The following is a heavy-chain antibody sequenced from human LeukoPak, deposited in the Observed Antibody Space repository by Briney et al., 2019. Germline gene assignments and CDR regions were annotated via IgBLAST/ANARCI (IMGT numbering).Heavy chain of an antibody. CDR1: GYSITSNSD. CDR2: FYHTWTT. CDR3: RRRFENNPDAYWFES. D-gene: IGHD1-14*01. Sequence: ADTLSLTCAVSGYSITSNSDGGWIRQPPGRGLGGIGSFYHTWTTYYKPSLKSRVSISVDTSKNHLSLKVTSVTATDTAVFYCRRRFENNPDAYWFESWGQGTLVTVYS. V-gene: IGHV4-38-2*01. J-gene: IGHJ5*01.